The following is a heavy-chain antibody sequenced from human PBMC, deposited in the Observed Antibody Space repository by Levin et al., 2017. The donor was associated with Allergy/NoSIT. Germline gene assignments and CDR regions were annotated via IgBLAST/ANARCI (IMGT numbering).Heavy chain of an antibody. D-gene: IGHD3-10*01. CDR3: AKGSGSYGENWFDP. CDR1: GFTFSSYA. Sequence: GESLKISCAASGFTFSSYAMSWVRQAPGKGLEWVSAISGSGGSTYYADSVKGRFTISRDNSKNTLYLQMNSLRAEDTAVYYCAKGSGSYGENWFDPWGQGTLVTVSS. CDR2: ISGSGGST. J-gene: IGHJ5*02. V-gene: IGHV3-23*01.